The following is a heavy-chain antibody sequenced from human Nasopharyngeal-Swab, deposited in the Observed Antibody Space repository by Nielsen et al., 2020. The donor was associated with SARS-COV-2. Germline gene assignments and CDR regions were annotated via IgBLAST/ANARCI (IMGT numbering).Heavy chain of an antibody. V-gene: IGHV4-59*11. Sequence: GSLRLSCTVSGVSITSQYWSWIRQPPGKGLEWIGYISHNSGTSYNPSLKSRVTMFMDTSKNQFSLRLRSVTAADTAVYYCAKEGATGWFDPWGQGTRVTVSS. J-gene: IGHJ5*02. CDR2: ISHNSGT. CDR3: AKEGATGWFDP. CDR1: GVSITSQY.